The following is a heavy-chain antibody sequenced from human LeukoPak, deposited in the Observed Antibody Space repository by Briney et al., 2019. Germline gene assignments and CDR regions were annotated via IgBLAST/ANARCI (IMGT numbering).Heavy chain of an antibody. CDR1: GYTFTSYD. CDR2: MNPNSGNT. CDR3: AREEIFRCSGGSCYFDY. D-gene: IGHD2-15*01. Sequence: ASVKVSCKASGYTFTSYDINWVRQATGQGLEWMRWMNPNSGNTGYAQKFQGRVTMTRNTSISTAYMELSSLRSEDTAVYYCAREEIFRCSGGSCYFDYWGKGTLVTVSS. J-gene: IGHJ4*02. V-gene: IGHV1-8*01.